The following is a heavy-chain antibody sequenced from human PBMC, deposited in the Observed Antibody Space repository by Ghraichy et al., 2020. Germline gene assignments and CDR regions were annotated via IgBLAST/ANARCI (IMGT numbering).Heavy chain of an antibody. J-gene: IGHJ5*02. CDR3: ARTVAASFDP. D-gene: IGHD2-15*01. V-gene: IGHV3-21*01. CDR2: ISSSSSYI. CDR1: GFTFSSYI. Sequence: GGSLRLSCAASGFTFSSYIMNWVRQAPGKGLEWVSSISSSSSYIYYPDSVKGRFTISRDNAKNSLYLQMNSLRAEDTAVYYCARTVAASFDPWGQGTLVTVSS.